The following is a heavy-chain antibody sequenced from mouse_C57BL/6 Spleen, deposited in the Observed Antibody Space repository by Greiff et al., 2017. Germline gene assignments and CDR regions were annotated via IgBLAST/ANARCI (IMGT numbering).Heavy chain of an antibody. CDR2: ISNLAYSI. CDR1: GFTFSDYG. V-gene: IGHV5-15*01. CDR3: ARGHGNYYARDY. Sequence: EVKLMASGGGLVQPGGSLKLTCAASGFTFSDYGMAWVRQAPRKGPEWVAFISNLAYSIYYADSVTGRFTISRENAKNTLYLEMSSLRAEDTAMYYCARGHGNYYARDYWGQGTSVTVSS. J-gene: IGHJ4*01. D-gene: IGHD2-1*01.